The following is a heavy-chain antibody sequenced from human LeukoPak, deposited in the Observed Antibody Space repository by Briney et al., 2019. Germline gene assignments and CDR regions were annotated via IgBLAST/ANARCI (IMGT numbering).Heavy chain of an antibody. V-gene: IGHV3-33*06. J-gene: IGHJ6*03. CDR1: GFTFSAYG. CDR3: AKDGDSGTAYYYYYMDV. Sequence: PGGSLRLSCAASGFTFSAYGMHWVRQAPGKGLEWVAGICYYGSNKYYADSVRGRFTISRDSAKNTLYLQMNSLRAEDTAVYYCAKDGDSGTAYYYYYMDVWGKGTTVTVSS. CDR2: ICYYGSNK. D-gene: IGHD1-14*01.